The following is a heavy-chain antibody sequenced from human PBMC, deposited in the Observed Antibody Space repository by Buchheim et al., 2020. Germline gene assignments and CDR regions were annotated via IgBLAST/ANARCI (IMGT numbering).Heavy chain of an antibody. CDR3: ARRPTYVAVESKYNSRRHQYWSFDL. V-gene: IGHV4-34*01. D-gene: IGHD6-13*01. CDR1: GEFLSGYY. J-gene: IGHJ2*01. CDR2: IHYGGTT. Sequence: QVQLQQWGAGLLKPAETLSLTCGVYGEFLSGYYWNWIRQAPGKGLEWIGEIHYGGTTNYNPSLKSRVTMSVDTFKNQFSLKLTSVTAADTAVYYCARRPTYVAVESKYNSRRHQYWSFDLWGRGTL.